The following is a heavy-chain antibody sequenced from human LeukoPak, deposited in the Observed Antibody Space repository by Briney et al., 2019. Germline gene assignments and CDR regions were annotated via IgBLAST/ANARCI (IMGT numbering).Heavy chain of an antibody. CDR3: ARDQISINALDM. CDR2: ISYIGST. D-gene: IGHD1-14*01. CDR1: GASISGHY. J-gene: IGHJ3*02. Sequence: PSETLSLTWNVSGASISGHYLTWIRQPPGKGLEWIGYISYIGSTNYNPSLKSRVTISVDTSKNQFSLKLRSVTAADTAVYYCARDQISINALDMWGQGTMVTVSS. V-gene: IGHV4-59*11.